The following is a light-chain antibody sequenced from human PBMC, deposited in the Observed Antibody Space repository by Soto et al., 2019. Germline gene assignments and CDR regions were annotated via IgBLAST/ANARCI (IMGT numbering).Light chain of an antibody. CDR2: GNI. J-gene: IGLJ1*01. V-gene: IGLV1-40*01. CDR3: QSYDSTLSARYV. CDR1: SSNIGAGSD. Sequence: QSVRTQPPSVSGAPGQRVTISCTGSSSNIGAGSDVHWYQQRPGTAPKLLIFGNINRPSGVPDRFSGSKSGTSASLAITGLQAEDEGDYYCQSYDSTLSARYVFGTGTNVTVL.